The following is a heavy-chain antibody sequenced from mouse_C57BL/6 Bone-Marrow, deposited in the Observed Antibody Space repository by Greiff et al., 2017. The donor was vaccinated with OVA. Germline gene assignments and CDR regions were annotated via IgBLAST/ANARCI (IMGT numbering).Heavy chain of an antibody. J-gene: IGHJ2*01. CDR3: ARQSGDY. Sequence: QVQLQQPGAELVMPGASVKLSCKASGYTFTSYWMHWVKQRPGQGLEWIGEIDPSDSYTNYNQKFKGKSTLTVDKSSSTAYMHRSRLTSADSAVYYCARQSGDYWGQGTTLTVSS. CDR2: IDPSDSYT. V-gene: IGHV1-69*01. CDR1: GYTFTSYW.